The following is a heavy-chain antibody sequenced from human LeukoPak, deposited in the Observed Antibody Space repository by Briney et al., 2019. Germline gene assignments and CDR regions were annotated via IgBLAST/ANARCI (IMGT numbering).Heavy chain of an antibody. CDR3: ARDIGYSSGWYGY. CDR1: GYTFTSYG. CDR2: ISAYNGNT. Sequence: ASVKVSCKASGYTFTSYGISWVRQAPGQGLEWMGWISAYNGNTNYAQKLQGRVTITRDTSASTAYMELSSLRSEDTAVYYCARDIGYSSGWYGYWGQGTLVTVSS. D-gene: IGHD6-19*01. V-gene: IGHV1-18*01. J-gene: IGHJ4*02.